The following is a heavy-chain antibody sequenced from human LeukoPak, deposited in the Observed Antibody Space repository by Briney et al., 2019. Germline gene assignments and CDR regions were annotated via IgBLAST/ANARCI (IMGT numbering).Heavy chain of an antibody. Sequence: GGSLRLSCAASGFTFSRSWMTWVRQAPGKGLEWVANINQDASEAYYVDSVKGRFTIYRDNAENSLYVEMNSLRAEDTAVYYCARDRTDDYYYYYYMDVWGKGTTVTVSS. CDR2: INQDASEA. J-gene: IGHJ6*03. CDR1: GFTFSRSW. CDR3: ARDRTDDYYYYYYMDV. V-gene: IGHV3-7*01. D-gene: IGHD4-17*01.